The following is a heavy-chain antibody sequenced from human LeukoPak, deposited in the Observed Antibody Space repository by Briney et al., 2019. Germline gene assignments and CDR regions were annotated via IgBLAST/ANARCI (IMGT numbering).Heavy chain of an antibody. Sequence: GGSLRLSCAASGFTFNSYWIRWVRQAPGKGLEWVANIKQDGSEKYYVDSVKGRFTISRDNAENSLYLQMNSLRADDTAVYYCARGQVLDYWGQGTLVTVSS. J-gene: IGHJ4*02. CDR2: IKQDGSEK. CDR1: GFTFNSYW. V-gene: IGHV3-7*01. CDR3: ARGQVLDY.